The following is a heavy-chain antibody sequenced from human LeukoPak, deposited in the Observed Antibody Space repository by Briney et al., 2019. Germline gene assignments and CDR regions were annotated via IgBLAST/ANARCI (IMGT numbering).Heavy chain of an antibody. CDR2: ISGSGGST. V-gene: IGHV3-23*01. CDR1: GFTFSSYA. J-gene: IGHJ5*02. CDR3: AKDADYSNYVSWFDP. D-gene: IGHD4-11*01. Sequence: GGSLRLSCAASGFTFSSYAMSWVRQAPGKGLEWVSAISGSGGSTYYADSVKGRFTISRDNSKDTLYLQMYSLRAEDTAVYYCAKDADYSNYVSWFDPWGQGTLVTVSS.